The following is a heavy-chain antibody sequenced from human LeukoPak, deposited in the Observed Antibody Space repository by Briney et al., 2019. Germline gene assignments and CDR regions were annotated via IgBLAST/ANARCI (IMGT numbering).Heavy chain of an antibody. Sequence: SETLSLTCTVSGGSISSHYWSWIRQPPGKGLEWIGYIYYSGSTNYNPSLKSRVTISVDTSKNQFSLKLSSVTAADTAVYYCARGKKGFDWLFDYWGQGTLVTVSS. CDR2: IYYSGST. V-gene: IGHV4-59*11. CDR1: GGSISSHY. D-gene: IGHD3-9*01. J-gene: IGHJ4*02. CDR3: ARGKKGFDWLFDY.